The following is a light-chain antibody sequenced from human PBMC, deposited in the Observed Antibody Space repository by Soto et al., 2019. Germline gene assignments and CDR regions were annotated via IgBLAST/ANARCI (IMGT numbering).Light chain of an antibody. CDR2: DVT. Sequence: QSALTQPRSVSGSPGQSVTISCTGTSSDVGAYNYVSWYQQHPGTAPKLIIYDVTTRPSGVPDRFSGSKSGNTASLTISGLQAEDEADYYCCSYAGNSYAGIYNVLFGGGTKLTVL. V-gene: IGLV2-11*01. CDR3: CSYAGNSYAGIYNVL. J-gene: IGLJ3*02. CDR1: SSDVGAYNY.